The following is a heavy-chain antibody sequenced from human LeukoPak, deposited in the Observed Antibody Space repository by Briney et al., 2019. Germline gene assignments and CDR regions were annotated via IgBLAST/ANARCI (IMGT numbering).Heavy chain of an antibody. Sequence: GGSLRLSCAASGFTFSTYSINWVRQAPGKGLEWISYISSSSGTKYYADSVKGRFTMSRDNANNSQYLQMNSLRDEDTAVYYCARDRGEWEPYFDYWGQGTLVTVSS. V-gene: IGHV3-48*02. CDR3: ARDRGEWEPYFDY. CDR1: GFTFSTYS. CDR2: ISSSSGTK. J-gene: IGHJ4*02. D-gene: IGHD1-26*01.